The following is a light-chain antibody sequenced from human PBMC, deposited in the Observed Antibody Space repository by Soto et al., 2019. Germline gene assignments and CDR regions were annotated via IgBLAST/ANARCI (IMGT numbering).Light chain of an antibody. CDR2: EDN. CDR1: SSNIGNNY. V-gene: IGLV1-51*02. Sequence: QSVLTQPPSVSAAPGQKVTVSCSGSSSNIGNNYVSWYQHLPGTAPKLLICEDNKRPSGIPDRFSGSKSGASATLGITGLQTGDEADYYCGTWVSSRSAWVFGGGTKLTVL. CDR3: GTWVSSRSAWV. J-gene: IGLJ3*02.